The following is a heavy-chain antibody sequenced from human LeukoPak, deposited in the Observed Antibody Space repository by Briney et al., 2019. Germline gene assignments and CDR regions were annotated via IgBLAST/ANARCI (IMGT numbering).Heavy chain of an antibody. J-gene: IGHJ4*02. CDR2: IRYDGSDK. D-gene: IGHD1-26*01. V-gene: IGHV3-30*02. Sequence: GGSLRLSCAASGFTFSSSGMHWVRQSPGKGLEWVAYIRYDGSDKYYLDSVKGRFTIARDNPKETLYLQMTSLNHDDTAVYFCVKDVGVGASYFDNRGQGTLVAVSS. CDR3: VKDVGVGASYFDN. CDR1: GFTFSSSG.